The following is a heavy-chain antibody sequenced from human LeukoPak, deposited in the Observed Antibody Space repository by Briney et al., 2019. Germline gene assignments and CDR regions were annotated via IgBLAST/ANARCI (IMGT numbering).Heavy chain of an antibody. CDR2: ISGSGGST. CDR1: GFTFGDYA. CDR3: AKDLDVVVPAARGGFDI. Sequence: GGSLRLSCTASGFTFGDYAMSWFRQAPGKGLEWVSAISGSGGSTYYADSVKGRFTISRDNSKNTLYLQMNSLRAEDTAVYYCAKDLDVVVPAARGGFDIWGQGTMVTVSS. V-gene: IGHV3-23*01. D-gene: IGHD2-2*01. J-gene: IGHJ3*02.